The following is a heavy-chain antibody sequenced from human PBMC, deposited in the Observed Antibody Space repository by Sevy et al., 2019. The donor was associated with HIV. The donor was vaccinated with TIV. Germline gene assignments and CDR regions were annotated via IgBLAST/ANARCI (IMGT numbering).Heavy chain of an antibody. D-gene: IGHD3-9*01. CDR1: GFTFTDYY. V-gene: IGHV3-11*04. CDR2: ISNSGSTI. CDR3: ARRLEFDGAFDI. Sequence: GWSLRLSCAASGFTFTDYYMSWIRQAPGKGLEWVAYISNSGSTIYYADSVKGRFTISRDNAKNSLFLQMNSLRAGDTAVYYCARRLEFDGAFDIWGQGTMVTVSS. J-gene: IGHJ3*02.